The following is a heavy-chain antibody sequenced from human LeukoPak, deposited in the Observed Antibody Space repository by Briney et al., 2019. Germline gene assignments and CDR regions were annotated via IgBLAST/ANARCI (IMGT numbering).Heavy chain of an antibody. D-gene: IGHD3-16*02. CDR1: GGSVRSGSYY. CDR2: IFHNGST. CDR3: ARGGDYIWGTFRPIDY. Sequence: SETLSLSCSVSGGSVRSGSYYWAWIRQPPGKGLEWIGYIFHNGSTNYNPSLKSRVTISINPSTNQFSLRLNSVAAADTAVYFCARGGDYIWGTFRPIDYWGQGSLVIVSS. J-gene: IGHJ4*02. V-gene: IGHV4-61*01.